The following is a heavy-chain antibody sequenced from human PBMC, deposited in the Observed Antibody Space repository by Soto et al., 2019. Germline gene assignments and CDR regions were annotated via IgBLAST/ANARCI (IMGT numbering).Heavy chain of an antibody. CDR2: IYWDDDK. CDR3: SHRPTRFDY. J-gene: IGHJ4*02. V-gene: IGHV2-5*02. CDR1: GFSLSTSGVG. Sequence: QITLKESGPTLVKPTQTLTLTCTFSGFSLSTSGVGVGWIRQPPGKTLEWLALIYWDDDKRYSPSLKSRHTTTNDTCKNQVLLIMTNMDPVDTDTYYYSHRPTRFDYWGQGTMVTVSS.